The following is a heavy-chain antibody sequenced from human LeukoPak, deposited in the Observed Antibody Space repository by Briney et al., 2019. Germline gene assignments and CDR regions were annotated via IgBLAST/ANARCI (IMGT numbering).Heavy chain of an antibody. CDR2: IRNKASGGTT. CDR3: TRDRIMTDF. CDR1: GFTFGDYS. V-gene: IGHV3-49*03. D-gene: IGHD2-15*01. Sequence: PGGSLRLSCKASGFTFGDYSMTWFRQAPGKGLEWVSFIRNKASGGTTEHAASVRGRFTTSRDDSKSIAYLQMNSLKTEDTALYYCTRDRIMTDFWGQGTLVTVSS. J-gene: IGHJ4*02.